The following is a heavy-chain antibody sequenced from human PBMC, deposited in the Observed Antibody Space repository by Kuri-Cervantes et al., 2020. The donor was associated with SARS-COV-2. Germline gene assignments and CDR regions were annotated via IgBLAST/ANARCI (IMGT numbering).Heavy chain of an antibody. CDR1: EFTFSSYG. J-gene: IGHJ6*02. CDR3: ARALYGGRLDYSPTSGYYYEGMDV. Sequence: LSLTCAASEFTFSSYGMHWVRQAPGKGLEWVAVIWSDGTNKYYADSAKGRFTISRDNSKSTLYLQMNSLRAEDTAVYFCARALYGGRLDYSPTSGYYYEGMDVWGQGTMVTVSS. D-gene: IGHD3-9*01. V-gene: IGHV3-33*01. CDR2: IWSDGTNK.